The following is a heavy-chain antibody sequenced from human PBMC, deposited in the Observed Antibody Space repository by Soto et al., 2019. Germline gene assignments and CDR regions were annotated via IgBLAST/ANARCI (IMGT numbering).Heavy chain of an antibody. V-gene: IGHV4-30-4*01. D-gene: IGHD3-16*02. Sequence: QVQLQESGPGLVNPSQTLSLTCTVSGGSIRSGDYYLCWVRQPPGKCLEWIGYIYYSGSTYYNPSLKRRVTMSVDTSKNQFSLKLSSVTAADTAVYYCARVRGGYRDTGALDPWGQGTLVTVSS. CDR1: GGSIRSGDYY. CDR2: IYYSGST. J-gene: IGHJ5*02. CDR3: ARVRGGYRDTGALDP.